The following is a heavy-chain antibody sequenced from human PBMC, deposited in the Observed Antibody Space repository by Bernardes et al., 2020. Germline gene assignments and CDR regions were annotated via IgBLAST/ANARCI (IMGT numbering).Heavy chain of an antibody. CDR1: GYTFTGYY. J-gene: IGHJ6*04. CDR3: ARGGVRVWDYYYGMDV. V-gene: IGHV1-2*06. CDR2: INPNSGGT. Sequence: ASVKVSCKASGYTFTGYYMHWVRQAPGQGLEWMGRINPNSGGTNYAQKFQGRVTMTRDTSISTAYMELSRLRSDDTAVYYCARGGVRVWDYYYGMDVWGKGTTVTVSS. D-gene: IGHD3-10*01.